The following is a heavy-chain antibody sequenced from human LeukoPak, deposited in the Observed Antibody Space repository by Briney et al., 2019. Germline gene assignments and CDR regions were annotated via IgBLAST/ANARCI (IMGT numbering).Heavy chain of an antibody. CDR3: ARDQERRENDIQLWLLADAFDI. D-gene: IGHD5-18*01. CDR1: GYTFTGYY. CDR2: IIPILGIA. Sequence: GASVKVSCKASGYTFTGYYMHWVRQAPGQGLEWMGRIIPILGIANYAQKFQGRVTITADKSTSTAYMELSSLRSEDTAVYYCARDQERRENDIQLWLLADAFDIWGQGTMVTVSS. J-gene: IGHJ3*02. V-gene: IGHV1-69*04.